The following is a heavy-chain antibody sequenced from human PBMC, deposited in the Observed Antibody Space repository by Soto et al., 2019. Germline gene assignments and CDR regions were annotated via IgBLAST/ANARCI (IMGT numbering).Heavy chain of an antibody. Sequence: QVQLVESGGGVVQPGRSLRLSCAASGFTFSSYAMHWVRQAPGKGLEWVAVISYDGSNKYYADSVKGRFTISRDNSKNALDLQMNSLRAEDTAVYYCARGWWTSYYFDCWGQGTLVTVSS. CDR2: ISYDGSNK. V-gene: IGHV3-30-3*01. D-gene: IGHD2-15*01. CDR1: GFTFSSYA. J-gene: IGHJ4*02. CDR3: ARGWWTSYYFDC.